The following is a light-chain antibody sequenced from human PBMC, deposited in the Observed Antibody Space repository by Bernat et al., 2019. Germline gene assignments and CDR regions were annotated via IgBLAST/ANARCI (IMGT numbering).Light chain of an antibody. CDR1: QSVNTY. CDR2: DAS. CDR3: QQRTNWIT. Sequence: EIVLTQSPATLSLSPGDRATLSCRASQSVNTYLAWYQQKSGQAPRLLIYDASTRATGIPARFSVGGSGTDFTLTISSLEPEDFAVYYCQQRTNWITFGQGTRLEIK. J-gene: IGKJ5*01. V-gene: IGKV3-11*01.